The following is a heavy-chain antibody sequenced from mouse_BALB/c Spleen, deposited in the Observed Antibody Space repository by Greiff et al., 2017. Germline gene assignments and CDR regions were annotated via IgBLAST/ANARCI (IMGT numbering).Heavy chain of an antibody. D-gene: IGHD3-2*02. CDR3: ARGGSPQYYAMDY. CDR2: IWAGGST. CDR1: GFSLTSYG. Sequence: VKLVESGPGLVAPSQSLSITCTVSGFSLTSYGVHWVRQPPGKGLEWLGVIWAGGSTNYNSALMSRLSISKDNSKSQVFLKMNSLQTDDTAMYYCARGGSPQYYAMDYWGQGTSVTVSS. V-gene: IGHV2-9*02. J-gene: IGHJ4*01.